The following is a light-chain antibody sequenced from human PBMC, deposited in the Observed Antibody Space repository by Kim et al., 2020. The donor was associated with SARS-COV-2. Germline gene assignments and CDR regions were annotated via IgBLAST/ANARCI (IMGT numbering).Light chain of an antibody. V-gene: IGKV1-5*03. Sequence: AAVGDRVPITCRGSQIINNWLAWDQQKPGKATKLLIYMASTLESGVPSRCSGSGSGTEFTLTISSLQPDDFATYYCQQDNSYPLTFGGGSKVDIK. J-gene: IGKJ4*01. CDR3: QQDNSYPLT. CDR2: MAS. CDR1: QIINNW.